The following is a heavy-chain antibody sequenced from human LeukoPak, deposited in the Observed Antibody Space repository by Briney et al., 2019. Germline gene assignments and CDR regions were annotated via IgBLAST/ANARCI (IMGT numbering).Heavy chain of an antibody. J-gene: IGHJ4*02. Sequence: PSETLSLTCTVPGGSISSYYWSWIRQPAGKGLEWIGRIYTSGSTNYNPSLKSRVTMSIDTSKNQFSLKLSSVTAADTAVYYCARDRYYYDSSGYYVFDYWGQGTLVTVSS. V-gene: IGHV4-4*07. D-gene: IGHD3-22*01. CDR1: GGSISSYY. CDR2: IYTSGST. CDR3: ARDRYYYDSSGYYVFDY.